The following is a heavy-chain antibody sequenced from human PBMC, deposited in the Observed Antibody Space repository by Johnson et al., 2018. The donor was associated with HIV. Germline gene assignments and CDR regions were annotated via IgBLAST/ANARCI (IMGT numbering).Heavy chain of an antibody. CDR2: IYSGDNT. V-gene: IGHV3-53*02. CDR1: GFTVSTNY. Sequence: VQLVETGGGLIQPGGSLRLSCVASGFTVSTNYMTWVRQAPGKGLEWVSLIYSGDNTYYADSVKGRFIISRDNSKNTLYLQMNSLRAEDTALYYCAKSSPAAARFRLGSAFDIWGQGTMVTVSS. D-gene: IGHD6-6*01. J-gene: IGHJ3*02. CDR3: AKSSPAAARFRLGSAFDI.